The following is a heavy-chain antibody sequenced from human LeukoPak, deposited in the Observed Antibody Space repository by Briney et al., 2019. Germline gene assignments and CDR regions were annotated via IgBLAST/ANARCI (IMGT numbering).Heavy chain of an antibody. J-gene: IGHJ3*02. Sequence: SETLSLTCTVSGGSITGYHWSWIRQPPGKGLEWIGYIYSSETTNYKPSLKSRVTISVDTSKNQFSLELTSVTAADTAIYYCARRNDFDIWGQGTMVTVSS. CDR1: GGSITGYH. CDR3: ARRNDFDI. V-gene: IGHV4-4*08. CDR2: IYSSETT.